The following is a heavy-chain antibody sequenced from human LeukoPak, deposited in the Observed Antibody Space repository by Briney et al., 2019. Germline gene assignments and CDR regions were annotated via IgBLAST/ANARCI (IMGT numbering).Heavy chain of an antibody. Sequence: GGSLRLSCAASGFTVSTNYMSWVRQAPGKGLEWVSVIYSGDSTYYADSMKGRFTISTDNSKNTVYLQMNSLRAEDTAVYYCARAPPRGNSPYNYWGQGTLVTVSS. V-gene: IGHV3-66*01. J-gene: IGHJ4*02. CDR2: IYSGDST. D-gene: IGHD4-23*01. CDR1: GFTVSTNY. CDR3: ARAPPRGNSPYNY.